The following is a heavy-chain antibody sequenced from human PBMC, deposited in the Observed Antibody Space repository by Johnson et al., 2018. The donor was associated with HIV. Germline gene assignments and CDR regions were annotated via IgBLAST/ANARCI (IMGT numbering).Heavy chain of an antibody. CDR3: ARELVLYSSGWYAPDAFDI. CDR1: GFTFSSHW. Sequence: VQLVESGGGVVQPGRSLRLSCVASGFTFSSHWMSWVRQAPGKGLEWVANIKQDGSEKYYVDSVKCRFSISRDNAKNTLYLQMNYLTPEDTAMYYCARELVLYSSGWYAPDAFDIWGQGTMVTVSS. CDR2: IKQDGSEK. D-gene: IGHD6-19*01. V-gene: IGHV3-7*01. J-gene: IGHJ3*02.